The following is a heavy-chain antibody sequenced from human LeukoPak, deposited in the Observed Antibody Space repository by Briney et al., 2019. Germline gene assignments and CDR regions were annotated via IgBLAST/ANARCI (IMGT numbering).Heavy chain of an antibody. CDR2: ISSSGGTR. D-gene: IGHD6-19*01. Sequence: GGSLRLSCAASGFAFSVYDMYWVRQAPGKGLEWVSYISSSGGTRYYADSVKGRFTISRDNAKNSLYLQMNSLRADDTAVYYCATLTVASSFDYWGQGTLVTVSS. CDR1: GFAFSVYD. CDR3: ATLTVASSFDY. V-gene: IGHV3-48*03. J-gene: IGHJ4*02.